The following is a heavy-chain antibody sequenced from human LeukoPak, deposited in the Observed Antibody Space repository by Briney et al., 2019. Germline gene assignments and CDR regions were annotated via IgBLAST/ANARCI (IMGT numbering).Heavy chain of an antibody. CDR1: GYTFTSYG. CDR3: AREIGYCSGGSCYSI. CDR2: ISAYNGNT. V-gene: IGHV1-18*01. J-gene: IGHJ4*02. Sequence: ASVKVSCKASGYTFTSYGISWVRQAPGQGLEWMGWISAYNGNTNYAQKLQGRVTMTTDTSTSTAYMELRSLRPDDTAVYYCAREIGYCSGGSCYSIWGQGTLVTVSS. D-gene: IGHD2-15*01.